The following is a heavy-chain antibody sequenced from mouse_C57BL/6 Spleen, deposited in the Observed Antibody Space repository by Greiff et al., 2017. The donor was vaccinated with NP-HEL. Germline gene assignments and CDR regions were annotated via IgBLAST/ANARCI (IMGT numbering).Heavy chain of an antibody. D-gene: IGHD1-1*01. Sequence: QVQLQQPGAELVKPGASVKLSCKASGYTFTSYWMHWVKQRPGQGLEWIGMIHPNSGSTNYNEKFKSKATLTVDKSSITAYMQLSSLTSEDSAVYYCARLHTTRYFDVWGTGTTVTVSS. CDR3: ARLHTTRYFDV. J-gene: IGHJ1*03. V-gene: IGHV1-64*01. CDR2: IHPNSGST. CDR1: GYTFTSYW.